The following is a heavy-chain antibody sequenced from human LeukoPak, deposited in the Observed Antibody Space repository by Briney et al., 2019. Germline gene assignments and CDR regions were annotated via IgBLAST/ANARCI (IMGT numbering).Heavy chain of an antibody. D-gene: IGHD3-10*01. Sequence: ASVKVSCKASGYTFTSYAMHWVRQAPGQRLEWMGWINAGNGNTKYSQEFQGRVTMTRDTSISTAYMELSRLRSDDTAVYYCARDSGMVADFDYWGQGTLVTVSS. CDR3: ARDSGMVADFDY. CDR1: GYTFTSYA. CDR2: INAGNGNT. V-gene: IGHV1-3*01. J-gene: IGHJ4*02.